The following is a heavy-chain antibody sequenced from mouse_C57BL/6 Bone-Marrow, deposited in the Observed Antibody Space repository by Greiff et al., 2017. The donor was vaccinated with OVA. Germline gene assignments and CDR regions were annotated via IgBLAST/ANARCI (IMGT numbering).Heavy chain of an antibody. CDR3: AKGLRQGVDY. D-gene: IGHD2-4*01. V-gene: IGHV1-26*01. CDR2: INPNNGGT. J-gene: IGHJ2*01. CDR1: GYTFTDYY. Sequence: EVQLQQSGPELVKPGASVKISCKASGYTFTDYYMNWVKQSHGKSLEWIGDINPNNGGTSYNQKFKGKATLTVDKSSSTAYMELRSLTSEDSAVYYCAKGLRQGVDYWGQGTTLTVSS.